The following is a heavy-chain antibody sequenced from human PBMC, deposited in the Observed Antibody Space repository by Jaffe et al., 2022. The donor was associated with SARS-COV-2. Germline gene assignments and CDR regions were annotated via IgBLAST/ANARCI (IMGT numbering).Heavy chain of an antibody. V-gene: IGHV3-30*18. CDR1: GFTFSSYG. D-gene: IGHD2-8*01. CDR3: AKDKYDGDGMDV. CDR2: ISYDGSNK. Sequence: QVQLVESGGGVVQPGRSLRLSCAASGFTFSSYGMHWVRQAPGKGLEWVAVISYDGSNKYYADSVKGRFTISRDNSKNTLYLQMNSLRAEDTAVYYCAKDKYDGDGMDVWGQGTTVTVSS. J-gene: IGHJ6*02.